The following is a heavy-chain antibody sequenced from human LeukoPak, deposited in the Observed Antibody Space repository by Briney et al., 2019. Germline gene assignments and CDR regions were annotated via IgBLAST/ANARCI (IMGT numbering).Heavy chain of an antibody. CDR3: ARDREGSPPGFHFDY. CDR2: INPSGGST. V-gene: IGHV1-46*01. D-gene: IGHD3-10*01. CDR1: GYTFTIYY. J-gene: IGHJ4*02. Sequence: GASVTVSCTASGYTFTIYYMHWVRQAPGQGLEWMGVINPSGGSTSYAQKFQGRVTMTRDMSTSTVYMELSSLRSEDTAVYYCARDREGSPPGFHFDYWGQGTLVTVSS.